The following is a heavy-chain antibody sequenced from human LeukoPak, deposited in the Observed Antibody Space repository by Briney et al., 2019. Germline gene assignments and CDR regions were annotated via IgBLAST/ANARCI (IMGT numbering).Heavy chain of an antibody. CDR3: ARDRGLVRGGIDP. V-gene: IGHV4-31*03. Sequence: SETLSLTCTVSGGSISSGGYYWSWIRQHPGKGLEWIGYIYYGGSTYYNPSLKSRVTISVDTSKNQFSLKLSSVTAADTAVYYCARDRGLVRGGIDPWGQGTLVTVSS. D-gene: IGHD3-10*01. J-gene: IGHJ5*02. CDR2: IYYGGST. CDR1: GGSISSGGYY.